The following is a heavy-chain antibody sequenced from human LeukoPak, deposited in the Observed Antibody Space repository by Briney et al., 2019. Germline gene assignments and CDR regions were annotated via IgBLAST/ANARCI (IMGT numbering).Heavy chain of an antibody. D-gene: IGHD2-2*01. V-gene: IGHV1-69*05. J-gene: IGHJ6*02. CDR1: GGTFSSYA. CDR2: IIPIFGTA. Sequence: PLASVKVSCKASGGTFSSYAISWVRQAPGQGLEWMGGIIPIFGTANYAQKFQGRVTMTRDTSTSTVSMELSSLRSDDTAVYYCASVYQHGMDVWGQGTTVTVSS. CDR3: ASVYQHGMDV.